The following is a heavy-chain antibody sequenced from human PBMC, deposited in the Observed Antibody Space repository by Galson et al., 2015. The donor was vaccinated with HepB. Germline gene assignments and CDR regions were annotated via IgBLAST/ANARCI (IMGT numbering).Heavy chain of an antibody. D-gene: IGHD6-13*01. CDR3: AKEAAVAAAGTVDY. Sequence: SLRLSCAASGFTLSSYGMHWVRQAPGKGLEWVAVISNDGSNTYYADSVKGRFTISRDNSKNTLYLQMNSLRAEDTAVYYCAKEAAVAAAGTVDYWGQGTLVTVSS. CDR1: GFTLSSYG. V-gene: IGHV3-30*18. CDR2: ISNDGSNT. J-gene: IGHJ4*02.